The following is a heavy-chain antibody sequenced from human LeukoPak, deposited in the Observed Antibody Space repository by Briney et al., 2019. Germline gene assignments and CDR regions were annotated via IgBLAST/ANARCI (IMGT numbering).Heavy chain of an antibody. J-gene: IGHJ4*02. CDR3: ARVIVSRAYRPKNYGSSDY. CDR1: GFTFSSYE. CDR2: ISSSGSTI. D-gene: IGHD5/OR15-5a*01. Sequence: GGSLRLSCAASGFTFSSYEMNWVRQAPGKGLEWVSYISSSGSTIYYADSVKGRFTISRDNAKNSLYLQMNSLRAEDTALYYCARVIVSRAYRPKNYGSSDYWGQGTLVTVSS. V-gene: IGHV3-48*03.